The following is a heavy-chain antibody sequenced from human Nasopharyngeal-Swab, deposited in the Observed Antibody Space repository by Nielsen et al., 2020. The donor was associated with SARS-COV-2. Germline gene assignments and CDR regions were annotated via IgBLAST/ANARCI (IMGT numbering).Heavy chain of an antibody. J-gene: IGHJ4*02. CDR3: AKAAGGGSSSGLDY. Sequence: GGSLRFSCAASGFIFSNYAMHWVRQAPGKGLEWVAVVAFDGGFEHYADSVKGRFTIARDNSKNPLSLQMNSLRSEDMAVYYCAKAAGGGSSSGLDYWGQGTLVTVSP. CDR2: VAFDGGFE. V-gene: IGHV3-30-3*01. D-gene: IGHD3-16*01. CDR1: GFIFSNYA.